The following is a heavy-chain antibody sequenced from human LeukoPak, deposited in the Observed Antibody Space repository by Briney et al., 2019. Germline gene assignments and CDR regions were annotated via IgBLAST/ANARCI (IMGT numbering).Heavy chain of an antibody. Sequence: SETLSLTCAVSGGSINRGTFFWTWIRKPPGKGLEWIGYISNSGSTNYHPSLKNRVTISSDTPKTQFTLKLTSVTAADTAVYYCARSPSGYRFDSWGQGTLVTVSS. CDR2: ISNSGST. D-gene: IGHD3-22*01. V-gene: IGHV4-61*01. J-gene: IGHJ4*02. CDR1: GGSINRGTFF. CDR3: ARSPSGYRFDS.